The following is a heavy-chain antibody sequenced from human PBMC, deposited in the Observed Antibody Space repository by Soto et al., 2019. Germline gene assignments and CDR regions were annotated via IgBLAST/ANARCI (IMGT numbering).Heavy chain of an antibody. CDR3: ARGLDSSGWYLDY. D-gene: IGHD6-19*01. Sequence: GGSLRLSCAASGFTFSSYTMNWVRQAPGKGLEWVSSISGSSTYIYYADSVKGRFTISRDNAKNSLYLQTNSLRAEDTAVYYCARGLDSSGWYLDYWGPGTLVTVSS. V-gene: IGHV3-21*01. J-gene: IGHJ4*02. CDR1: GFTFSSYT. CDR2: ISGSSTYI.